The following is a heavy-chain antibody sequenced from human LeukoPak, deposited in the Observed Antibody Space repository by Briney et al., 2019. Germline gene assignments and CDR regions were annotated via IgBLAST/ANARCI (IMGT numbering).Heavy chain of an antibody. V-gene: IGHV1-18*01. CDR2: INTFSGST. CDR1: GYIFTVYG. Sequence: GASVKVSCKVSGYIFTVYGISWVRQAPGQGLEWMGWINTFSGSTYYAQKFQGRVTMTTDTSTSTAYMELRSLRSDDTAVYYCARWRYDFWSGYSDYWGQGTLVTVSS. CDR3: ARWRYDFWSGYSDY. D-gene: IGHD3-3*01. J-gene: IGHJ4*02.